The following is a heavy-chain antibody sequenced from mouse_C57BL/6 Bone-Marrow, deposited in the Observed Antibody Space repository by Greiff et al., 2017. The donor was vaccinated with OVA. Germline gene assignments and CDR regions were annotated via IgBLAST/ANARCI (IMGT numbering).Heavy chain of an antibody. Sequence: QVQLQQSGAELVKPGASVKISCKASGYAFSSYWMNWVKQRPGKGLEWIGQIYPGDGDTNYNGKFKGKATLTADKSSCTAYMQLSSLTSEDSAVYFCARRGLNWDGFAYWGQGTLVTVSA. J-gene: IGHJ3*01. V-gene: IGHV1-80*01. CDR2: IYPGDGDT. CDR3: ARRGLNWDGFAY. D-gene: IGHD4-1*01. CDR1: GYAFSSYW.